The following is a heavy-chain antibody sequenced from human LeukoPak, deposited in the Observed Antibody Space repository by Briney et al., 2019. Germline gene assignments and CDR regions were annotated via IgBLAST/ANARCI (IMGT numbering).Heavy chain of an antibody. CDR3: ARVNWNPDY. Sequence: SETLSLTCAVSGYSISRGYHWGCIRQPPGKGLEWIGSIHYSGSTYYNSSLKSRVTISIDTSKNQFSLKVSSVTAADTAVYYCARVNWNPDYWGQGTLVTVSS. V-gene: IGHV4-38-2*01. CDR1: GYSISRGYH. J-gene: IGHJ4*02. D-gene: IGHD1-1*01. CDR2: IHYSGST.